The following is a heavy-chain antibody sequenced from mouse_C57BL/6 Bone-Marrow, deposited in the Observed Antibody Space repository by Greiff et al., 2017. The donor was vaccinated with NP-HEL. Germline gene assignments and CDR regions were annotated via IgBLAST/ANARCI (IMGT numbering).Heavy chain of an antibody. J-gene: IGHJ2*01. CDR2: ISDGGSYT. Sequence: EVHLVESGGGLVKPGGSLKLSCAASGFTFSSYAMSWVRQTPEKRLEWVATISDGGSYTYYPDNVKGRFTISRDNAKNNLYLQMSHLKSEDTAMYYCARDSGDWGQGTTLTVSS. CDR3: ARDSGD. V-gene: IGHV5-4*01. CDR1: GFTFSSYA. D-gene: IGHD3-2*02.